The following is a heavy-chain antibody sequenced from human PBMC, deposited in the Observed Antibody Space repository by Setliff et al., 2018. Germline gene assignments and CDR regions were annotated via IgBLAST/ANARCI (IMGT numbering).Heavy chain of an antibody. V-gene: IGHV1-18*01. CDR2: INNYNTNT. D-gene: IGHD3-22*01. Sequence: ASVKVSCKTSGYTFTNYGITWVRQAPGQGLEWMGWINNYNTNTNYAQKLQGRVAMTTDTSTSTAYMELRSLRSDDSAVYYCARINFYVSSGHYYAPDYWGQGTPVTVSS. CDR1: GYTFTNYG. CDR3: ARINFYVSSGHYYAPDY. J-gene: IGHJ4*02.